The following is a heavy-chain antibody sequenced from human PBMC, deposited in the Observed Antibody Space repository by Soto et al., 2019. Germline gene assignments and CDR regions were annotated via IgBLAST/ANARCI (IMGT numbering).Heavy chain of an antibody. Sequence: PSETLSLTCTVSGGSISSYYWSWIRQPPGKGLEWIGYIYYSGSTNYNPSLKSRVTISVDTSKNQFSLKLSSVTAADTAVYYCAGEYYYGSGSYYNYWGQGTPVTVYS. CDR2: IYYSGST. CDR1: GGSISSYY. CDR3: AGEYYYGSGSYYNY. V-gene: IGHV4-59*01. D-gene: IGHD3-10*01. J-gene: IGHJ4*02.